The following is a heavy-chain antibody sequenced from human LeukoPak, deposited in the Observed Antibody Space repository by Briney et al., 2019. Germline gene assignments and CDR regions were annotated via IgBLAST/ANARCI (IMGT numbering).Heavy chain of an antibody. CDR3: ARRFDS. CDR1: GFSFTAYS. Sequence: GGSLRLSCVASGFSFTAYSMNWVRQAPGRGLEWISYIGPGGDIYYADSVTGRFTVSRDIAKNSLYLQMNGLRIEDTAVYYCARRFDSWGQGTLVTVSS. J-gene: IGHJ4*02. V-gene: IGHV3-48*01. CDR2: IGPGGDI.